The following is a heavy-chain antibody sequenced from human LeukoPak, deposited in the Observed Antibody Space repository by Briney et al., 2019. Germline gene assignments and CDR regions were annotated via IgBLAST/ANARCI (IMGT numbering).Heavy chain of an antibody. J-gene: IGHJ4*02. D-gene: IGHD3-16*01. CDR3: ARDRSYGDY. Sequence: ASVKVSCKASGYTFSNYVIHWVRQAPGQRLEWMAWINAGKGNTKYSQRFQGRLTITRDTSVSTAYLELSSLTSEDTAVYYCARDRSYGDYWGQGTLVTVSS. V-gene: IGHV1-3*01. CDR2: INAGKGNT. CDR1: GYTFSNYV.